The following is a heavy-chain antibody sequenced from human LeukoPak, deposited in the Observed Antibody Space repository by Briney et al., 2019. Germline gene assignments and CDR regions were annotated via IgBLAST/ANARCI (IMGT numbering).Heavy chain of an antibody. J-gene: IGHJ4*02. Sequence: GGSLRLSCAASGFAFSSYAMHWVCQGPGKGLEWVALVSYDGGSKYYADSVKGRITISRDNSENTLHLQMNSLRTEDTAVYYCARVKGGIAAAGNYFDYWGQGTLVTVSS. V-gene: IGHV3-30-3*01. CDR1: GFAFSSYA. CDR3: ARVKGGIAAAGNYFDY. CDR2: VSYDGGSK. D-gene: IGHD6-13*01.